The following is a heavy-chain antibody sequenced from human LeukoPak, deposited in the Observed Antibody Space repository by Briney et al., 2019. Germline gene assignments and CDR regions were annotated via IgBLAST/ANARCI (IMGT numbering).Heavy chain of an antibody. D-gene: IGHD4-23*01. Sequence: SETLSLTCTVSGGSISNSNYYWGWIRQPPGKGLEWIGNIYYSGSTYYNPSLRSRVTISVDTSKNQFSLNLSSVAAADTAMYYCARAVGTSRNFFDYWGQGTLVTVSS. J-gene: IGHJ4*02. V-gene: IGHV4-39*07. CDR3: ARAVGTSRNFFDY. CDR1: GGSISNSNYY. CDR2: IYYSGST.